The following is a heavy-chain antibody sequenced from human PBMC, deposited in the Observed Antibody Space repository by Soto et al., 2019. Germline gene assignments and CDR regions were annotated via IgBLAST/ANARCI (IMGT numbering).Heavy chain of an antibody. CDR1: GGSISSGAYS. J-gene: IGHJ5*02. Sequence: PSETLSLICTVSGGSISSGAYSWSWIRLPPGKRLEWIGYIYHRGTSHYNPSLKSRVTMSVDRSKNQFSLNLRSVTAADTAVYYCARTLDYGGSAGTNWFDPWGQGTLVTVSS. CDR3: ARTLDYGGSAGTNWFDP. V-gene: IGHV4-30-2*01. CDR2: IYHRGTS. D-gene: IGHD2-15*01.